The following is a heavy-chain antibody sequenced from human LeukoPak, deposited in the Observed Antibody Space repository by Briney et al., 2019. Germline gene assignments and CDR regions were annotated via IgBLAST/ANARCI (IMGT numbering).Heavy chain of an antibody. J-gene: IGHJ4*02. CDR3: ARGNDILTGAQPIDY. D-gene: IGHD3-9*01. Sequence: SETLSLTCTVSGVSISSGGYYWSWIRQPPGKGLEWIGYIYYSGSTNYNPSLKSRVTISVDTSKNQFSLKLSSVTAADTAVYYCARGNDILTGAQPIDYWGQGTLVTVSS. V-gene: IGHV4-61*08. CDR2: IYYSGST. CDR1: GVSISSGGYY.